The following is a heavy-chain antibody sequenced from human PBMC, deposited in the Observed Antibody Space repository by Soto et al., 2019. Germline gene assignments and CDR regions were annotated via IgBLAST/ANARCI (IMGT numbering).Heavy chain of an antibody. D-gene: IGHD2-2*01. CDR1: GFTFSSYG. V-gene: IGHV3-33*01. Sequence: QVQLVESGGGVVQPGRSLRLSCAASGFTFSSYGMHWVRQAPGKGLEWVAVIWYDGSNKYYADSVKGRFAISRDNSKNTLYLQMTSPRAEDTAVYYCAREVVPAAIGWFDPWGQGTLVTVSS. J-gene: IGHJ5*02. CDR2: IWYDGSNK. CDR3: AREVVPAAIGWFDP.